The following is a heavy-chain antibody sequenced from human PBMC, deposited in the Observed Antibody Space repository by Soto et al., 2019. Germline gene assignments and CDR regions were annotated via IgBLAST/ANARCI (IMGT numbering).Heavy chain of an antibody. CDR2: IYPGDSDA. V-gene: IGHV5-51*01. CDR3: ARHGFYGDYASNYFDP. Sequence: GDSLKMSCDPSGYHFATYFIALVLQMPGKGLEYMGIIYPGDSDARYSPSFQGQVTFSADKSISTAYLQWSSLTASDTAIYYCARHGFYGDYASNYFDPWGQGTLVTVSS. J-gene: IGHJ5*02. CDR1: GYHFATYF. D-gene: IGHD4-17*01.